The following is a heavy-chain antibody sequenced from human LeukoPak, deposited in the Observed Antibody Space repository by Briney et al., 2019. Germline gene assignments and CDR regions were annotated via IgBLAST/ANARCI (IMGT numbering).Heavy chain of an antibody. D-gene: IGHD5-18*01. Sequence: GGSLRLSCAASGFTFSSYWTSWVRQAPGKGLEWVANIKQDGSEKYYVDSVKGRFTISRDNAKNSLYLQMNSLRAEDTAVYYCARGIQLLNWFDPWGQGTLVTVSS. V-gene: IGHV3-7*04. J-gene: IGHJ5*02. CDR2: IKQDGSEK. CDR3: ARGIQLLNWFDP. CDR1: GFTFSSYW.